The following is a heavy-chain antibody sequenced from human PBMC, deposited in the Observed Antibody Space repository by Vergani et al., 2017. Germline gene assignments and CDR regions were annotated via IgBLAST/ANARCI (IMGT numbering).Heavy chain of an antibody. J-gene: IGHJ4*02. Sequence: QVQLVESGGGVVQPGRSPRLSCAASGFTFSSYGMHWVRQAPGKGLEWVAVISYDGSNKYYADSVKGRFTISRDNSKNTLYLQMNSLRAEDTAVYYCAYGSGNYDYWGQGTLVTVSS. CDR2: ISYDGSNK. CDR3: AYGSGNYDY. D-gene: IGHD3-10*01. CDR1: GFTFSSYG. V-gene: IGHV3-30*03.